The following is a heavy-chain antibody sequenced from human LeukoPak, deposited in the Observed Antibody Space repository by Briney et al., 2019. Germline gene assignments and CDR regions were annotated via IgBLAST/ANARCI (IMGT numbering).Heavy chain of an antibody. D-gene: IGHD6-13*01. Sequence: VASVKVSCKASGYTFTSYDFNWVRHATGPGLEWMGWRKPNSANTGYAQKFQGRVTMTRRTSISTAYMELSSLRSEDTAVYYCSRGPPESSSSDYWGQGTLVTVSS. V-gene: IGHV1-8*01. CDR1: GYTFTSYD. J-gene: IGHJ4*02. CDR3: SRGPPESSSSDY. CDR2: RKPNSANT.